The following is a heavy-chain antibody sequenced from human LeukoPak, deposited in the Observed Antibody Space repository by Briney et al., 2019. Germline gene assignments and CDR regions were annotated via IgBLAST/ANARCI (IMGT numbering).Heavy chain of an antibody. D-gene: IGHD5-18*01. CDR2: ISYDGSNK. V-gene: IGHV3-30-3*01. CDR3: ARDRGYSYGLFDY. Sequence: PGRSLRLSCAASGFTFSSYAMHWVRQAPGKGLEWVAVISYDGSNKYYADSVKGRFTITRDNSKNTLYLQMNSLRAEDTAVYYCARDRGYSYGLFDYWGQGTLVTVSS. CDR1: GFTFSSYA. J-gene: IGHJ4*02.